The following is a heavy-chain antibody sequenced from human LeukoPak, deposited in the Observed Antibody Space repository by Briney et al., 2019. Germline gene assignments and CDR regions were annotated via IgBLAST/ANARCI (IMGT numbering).Heavy chain of an antibody. V-gene: IGHV3-23*01. CDR3: ARAVGSNWGHIDF. CDR1: EFTFSSRA. D-gene: IGHD7-27*01. CDR2: LSGSGDTP. Sequence: TGGSLRLSCTASEFTFSSRAMSWVRQAPGKGLEWVSSLSGSGDTPYYADSVKGRFTISRENSKNTVYLQMNRLRAEETGVYYCARAVGSNWGHIDFWGQGILVTVSP. J-gene: IGHJ4*02.